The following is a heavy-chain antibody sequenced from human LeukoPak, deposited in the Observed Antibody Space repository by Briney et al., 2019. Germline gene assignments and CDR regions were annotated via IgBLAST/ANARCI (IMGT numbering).Heavy chain of an antibody. V-gene: IGHV3-74*01. J-gene: IGHJ4*02. CDR2: INGDGSNS. CDR1: GFTFTTYW. D-gene: IGHD3-16*01. CDR3: ARTSPTSHFDF. Sequence: GGSLRLSCVASGFTFTTYWMHWVRQAPGKGLVWVSRINGDGSNSNYADSVKGRFTISRDNARNTLYLQMNGLRAEDTALHYCARTSPTSHFDFWGQGSLVTVSS.